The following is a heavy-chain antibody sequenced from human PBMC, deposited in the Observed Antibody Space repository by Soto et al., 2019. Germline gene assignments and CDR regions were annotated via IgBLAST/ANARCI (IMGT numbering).Heavy chain of an antibody. CDR3: AKGSRRVTSQYYYGMDV. D-gene: IGHD2-2*01. CDR2: ISGSGGST. J-gene: IGHJ6*01. V-gene: IGHV3-23*01. Sequence: WGSLRLSCAASGFPFSSYAKSWGRQGPGKGLEWVSAISGSGGSTYYADPVKGRLTISTDNSKNTLYLQMNSLRAEDTAVYYCAKGSRRVTSQYYYGMDVWGQGTTVTVPS. CDR1: GFPFSSYA.